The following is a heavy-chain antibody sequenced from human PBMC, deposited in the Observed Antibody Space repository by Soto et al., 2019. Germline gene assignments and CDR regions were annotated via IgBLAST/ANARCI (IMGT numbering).Heavy chain of an antibody. V-gene: IGHV1-2*04. J-gene: IGHJ4*02. CDR3: AREAIAVAGTGPYYFDY. D-gene: IGHD6-19*01. CDR1: GYTFTGYY. Sequence: ASVKVSCKASGYTFTGYYMHWVRQAPGQGLEWMGWINPNSGGTNYAQKFQGWVTMTRDTSISTAYMELSRLRSDDTAVYYCAREAIAVAGTGPYYFDYWGQGTLVTVSS. CDR2: INPNSGGT.